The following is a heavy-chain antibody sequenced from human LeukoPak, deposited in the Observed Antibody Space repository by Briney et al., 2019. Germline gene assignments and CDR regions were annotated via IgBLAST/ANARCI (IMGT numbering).Heavy chain of an antibody. D-gene: IGHD6-13*01. CDR1: GFTVSSNY. CDR3: ARDRGSWYSGFDY. CDR2: IYSGGST. J-gene: IGHJ4*02. Sequence: GGSLRLSCAASGFTVSSNYMSWVRQAPGKGLEWVSVIYSGGSTYYADSVKGRFTISRDNSENTLYLQMNSLRAEDTAVYYCARDRGSWYSGFDYWGQGTLVAVSS. V-gene: IGHV3-53*01.